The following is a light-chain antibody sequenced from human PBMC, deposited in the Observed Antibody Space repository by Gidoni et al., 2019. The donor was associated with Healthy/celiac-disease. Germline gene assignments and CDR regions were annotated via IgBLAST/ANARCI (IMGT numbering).Light chain of an antibody. CDR2: GAS. J-gene: IGKJ1*01. CDR1: QSVSSN. Sequence: EIVMTQSPATLSLSPGERATLSCRASQSVSSNLAWYQQKPGQAPRLLIYGASTRATGIQARFSGSGSGTEFTLTISSLQSEDFAVDYCQQYNNWPTWTFGQGTKVEIK. CDR3: QQYNNWPTWT. V-gene: IGKV3-15*01.